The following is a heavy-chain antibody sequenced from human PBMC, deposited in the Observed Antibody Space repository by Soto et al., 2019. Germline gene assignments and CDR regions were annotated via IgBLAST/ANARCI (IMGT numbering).Heavy chain of an antibody. CDR1: GFTFSSYA. CDR3: AKGRGYCMSTSCYVGSDY. Sequence: EVQLLESGGGLVQPGGSLRLSCAASGFTFSSYAMSWVRQAPGKGLEWGSVISGSGGSTYYADSVKGRFTISRDNSKNTLYLQMNSLRAEDTAVYYCAKGRGYCMSTSCYVGSDYWGQGTLVTVSS. V-gene: IGHV3-23*01. CDR2: ISGSGGST. D-gene: IGHD2-2*01. J-gene: IGHJ4*02.